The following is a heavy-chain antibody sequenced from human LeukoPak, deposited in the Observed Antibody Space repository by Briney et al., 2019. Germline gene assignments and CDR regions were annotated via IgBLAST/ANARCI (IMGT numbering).Heavy chain of an antibody. Sequence: SETLSLTCAVYGGSFSGYYWSWIRQPPGKGLEWIGEINHSGSTNYNPSLKSRVTISVDTSKNQFSLKLSSVTAADTAVYYCARGPYSSSAPRWGYYYYYYMDVWGKGTTVTVSS. J-gene: IGHJ6*03. CDR3: ARGPYSSSAPRWGYYYYYYMDV. CDR1: GGSFSGYY. D-gene: IGHD6-6*01. V-gene: IGHV4-34*01. CDR2: INHSGST.